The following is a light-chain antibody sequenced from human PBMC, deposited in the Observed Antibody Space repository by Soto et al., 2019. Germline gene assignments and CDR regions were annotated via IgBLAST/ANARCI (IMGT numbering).Light chain of an antibody. CDR3: SSYTSSSTPYV. V-gene: IGLV2-14*01. CDR1: HLDVGGYNY. J-gene: IGLJ1*01. Sequence: SSPTQPAPLSGSPWQSVNLSCPGTHLDVGGYNYVSWYQQHPGKAPKLMIYDVSNRPSGVSNRFSGSKSGNTASLTISGLQAEDEADYYCSSYTSSSTPYVFGTGTKVTV. CDR2: DVS.